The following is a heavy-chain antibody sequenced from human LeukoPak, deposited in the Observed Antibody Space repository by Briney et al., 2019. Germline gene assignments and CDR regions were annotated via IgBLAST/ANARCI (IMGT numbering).Heavy chain of an antibody. CDR2: ISYDGSNK. D-gene: IGHD1-26*01. V-gene: IGHV3-30-3*01. Sequence: GGSLRLSCAASGFTFSSYAMSWVRQAPGKGLEWVAVISYDGSNKYYADSVKGRFTISRDNSKNTLYLQMNSLRAEDTAVYYCARDRSREVDYWGQGTLVTVSS. CDR3: ARDRSREVDY. J-gene: IGHJ4*02. CDR1: GFTFSSYA.